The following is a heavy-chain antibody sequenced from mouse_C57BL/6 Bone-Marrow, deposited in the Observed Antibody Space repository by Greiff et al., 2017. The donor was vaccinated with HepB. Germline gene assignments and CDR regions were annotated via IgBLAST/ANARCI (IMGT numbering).Heavy chain of an antibody. V-gene: IGHV5-6*02. D-gene: IGHD1-1*01. CDR1: GFTFSSYG. CDR3: ASYGSSPWFAY. J-gene: IGHJ3*01. Sequence: DVKLQESGGDLVKPGGSLKLSCAASGFTFSSYGMSWVRQTPDKRLEWVATISSGGSYTYYPDSVKGRFTISRDNAKNTLYLQMSSLKSEDTAMYYCASYGSSPWFAYWGQGTLVTVSA. CDR2: ISSGGSYT.